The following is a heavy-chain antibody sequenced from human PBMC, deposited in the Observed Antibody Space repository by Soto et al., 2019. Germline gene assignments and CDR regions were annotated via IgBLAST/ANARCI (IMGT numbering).Heavy chain of an antibody. D-gene: IGHD2-15*01. V-gene: IGHV1-69*08. Sequence: QVQLVQSGAEAKKPGSSVKVSCKASGGTFSSYTISWVRQAPGQGLEWMGRIIPILGIANYAQKFQGRVTITADKSTSTAYMELSSLRSDDTAVYYCARDSDCSGGSCYQFDPWGQGTLVTVSS. CDR2: IIPILGIA. J-gene: IGHJ5*02. CDR1: GGTFSSYT. CDR3: ARDSDCSGGSCYQFDP.